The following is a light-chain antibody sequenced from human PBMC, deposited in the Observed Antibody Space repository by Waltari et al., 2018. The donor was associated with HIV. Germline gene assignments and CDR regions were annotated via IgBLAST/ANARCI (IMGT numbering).Light chain of an antibody. V-gene: IGLV2-14*03. CDR3: SSYSSSTALVV. Sequence: QSALTQPASVSGSPGQSITISCTGTSRDVGGYKYVSWYQQYPGKAPKLMIFDGSTRPAGMFMRFSGSKSGNTAPLTFSGLQAEDEAHYFCSSYSSSTALVVFGEGTKVTVL. CDR1: SRDVGGYKY. J-gene: IGLJ2*01. CDR2: DGS.